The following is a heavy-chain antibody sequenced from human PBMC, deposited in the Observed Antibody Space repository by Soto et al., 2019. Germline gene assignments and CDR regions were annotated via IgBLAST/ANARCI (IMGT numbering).Heavy chain of an antibody. Sequence: GRFLRLSCAASGFTFSNAWMSWVRQAPGKGLEWGGRIKKKTDGVATDYAGAVKGRFTISRDDSKNTLYLQMNSLENEQTGAYYCTTAYFNNTSCHRRRGIYYGMDVWGQGTTVTVSS. J-gene: IGHJ6*02. D-gene: IGHD2-2*01. V-gene: IGHV3-15*01. CDR2: IKKKTDGVAT. CDR3: TTAYFNNTSCHRRRGIYYGMDV. CDR1: GFTFSNAW.